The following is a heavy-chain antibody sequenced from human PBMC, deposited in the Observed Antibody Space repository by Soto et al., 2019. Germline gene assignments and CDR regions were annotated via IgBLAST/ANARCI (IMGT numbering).Heavy chain of an antibody. V-gene: IGHV4-30-2*01. J-gene: IGHJ4*02. CDR3: ARVPDY. CDR1: GGSISSGGYS. Sequence: QLQLQESGSRLVKPSQTLSLTCAVSGGSISSGGYSWSWLRQPPGKGLEWIGYIYHSGSTYYNPSLKSRVTISVDRSKNQFSLKLSSVTAAATAVYYCARVPDYWGQGTLVTVSS. D-gene: IGHD2-2*01. CDR2: IYHSGST.